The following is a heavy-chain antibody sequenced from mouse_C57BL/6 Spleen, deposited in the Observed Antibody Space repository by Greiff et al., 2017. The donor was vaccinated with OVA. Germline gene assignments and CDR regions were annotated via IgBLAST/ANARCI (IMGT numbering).Heavy chain of an antibody. D-gene: IGHD4-1*01. V-gene: IGHV1-63*01. Sequence: QVQLQQSGAELVRPGTSVQMSCKASGYTFTNYWIGWAKQRPGHGLEWIGDIYPGGGYTNYNEKFKGKATLTADKSSSTAYMQFSSLTSENSAIYYCARGGPNWGFDYWGQGTTLTVSS. CDR1: GYTFTNYW. CDR2: IYPGGGYT. CDR3: ARGGPNWGFDY. J-gene: IGHJ2*01.